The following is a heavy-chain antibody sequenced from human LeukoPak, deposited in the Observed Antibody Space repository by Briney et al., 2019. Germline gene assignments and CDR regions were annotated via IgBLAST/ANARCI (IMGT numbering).Heavy chain of an antibody. D-gene: IGHD2-15*01. V-gene: IGHV3-7*03. CDR2: IKPDGSQK. Sequence: GGSPRLSCAASGFTFSSYAMSWVRQAPGKGLEWVANIKPDGSQKYYVDSVKGRFTISRDNAKNSLYLQMNSLRAEDTAVYYCATIYCSGGTRHYFDYWGQGTLVTVSS. CDR3: ATIYCSGGTRHYFDY. CDR1: GFTFSSYA. J-gene: IGHJ4*02.